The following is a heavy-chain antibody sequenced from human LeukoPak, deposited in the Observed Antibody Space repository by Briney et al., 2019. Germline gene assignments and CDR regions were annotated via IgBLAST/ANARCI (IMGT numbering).Heavy chain of an antibody. CDR1: GGSFSTYY. V-gene: IGHV4-59*01. J-gene: IGHJ4*02. CDR2: TYYSGST. CDR3: ARAVITFGAPVAKGFDC. D-gene: IGHD3-16*01. Sequence: SETLSLTCTVSGGSFSTYYWSWIRQPPGKGLEWIGYTYYSGSTDYNPSLKSRVTMSLDTSKTQFSLNLSSVTAADTALYYCARAVITFGAPVAKGFDCWGRGTLVTASS.